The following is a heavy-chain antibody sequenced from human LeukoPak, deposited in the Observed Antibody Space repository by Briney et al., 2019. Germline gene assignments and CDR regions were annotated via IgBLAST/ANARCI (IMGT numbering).Heavy chain of an antibody. CDR2: FDPEDSET. CDR1: GYTLTELS. CDR3: ATGLGGGYPHSPHY. D-gene: IGHD3-16*01. J-gene: IGHJ4*02. V-gene: IGHV1-24*01. Sequence: ASVKVSCKVSGYTLTELSMHWVRQAPGKGLEWMGDFDPEDSETICAQKFQGRVTMTEDTSTDTAYMELSSLRSEDTAVYYCATGLGGGYPHSPHYWGQGTLVTVSS.